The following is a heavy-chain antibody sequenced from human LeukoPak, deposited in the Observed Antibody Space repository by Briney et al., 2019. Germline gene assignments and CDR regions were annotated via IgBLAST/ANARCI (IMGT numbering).Heavy chain of an antibody. CDR1: GGSISSYY. J-gene: IGHJ3*02. CDR2: IYYSGST. V-gene: IGHV4-59*01. Sequence: SETLSLTCTVSGGSISSYYWSWIRQPPGKGLEWIGYIYYSGSTNYNPSLKSRVNISVDTSKNQFSLKLSSVTAADTAVYYCARSDYDSSGYYMWAFDIWGQGTMVTVSS. CDR3: ARSDYDSSGYYMWAFDI. D-gene: IGHD3-22*01.